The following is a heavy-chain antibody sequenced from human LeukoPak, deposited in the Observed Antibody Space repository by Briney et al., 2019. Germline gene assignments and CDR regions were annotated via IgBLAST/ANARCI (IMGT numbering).Heavy chain of an antibody. Sequence: GGSLRLSCAASEFSVGSNYMTWVRQAPGKGLEWVSLIYSGGSTYYADSVKGRLTISRDNSKNTLFLQMNSLRVEDTAVYYCARRWYFDLWGRGTLVTVSS. V-gene: IGHV3-53*01. CDR3: ARRWYFDL. J-gene: IGHJ2*01. CDR1: EFSVGSNY. CDR2: IYSGGST.